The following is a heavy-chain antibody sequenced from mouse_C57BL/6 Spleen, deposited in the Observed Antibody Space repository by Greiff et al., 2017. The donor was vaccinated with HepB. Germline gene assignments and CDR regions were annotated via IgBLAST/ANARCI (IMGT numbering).Heavy chain of an antibody. Sequence: EVQGVESGGGLVKPGGSLKLSCAASGFTFSSYAMSWVRQTPEKRLEWVATISDGGSYTYYPDNVKGRFTISRDNAKNNLYLQMSHLKSEDTAMYYCARGGGGRGYYFDYWGQGTTLTVSS. J-gene: IGHJ2*01. CDR2: ISDGGSYT. D-gene: IGHD1-1*02. CDR1: GFTFSSYA. V-gene: IGHV5-4*01. CDR3: ARGGGGRGYYFDY.